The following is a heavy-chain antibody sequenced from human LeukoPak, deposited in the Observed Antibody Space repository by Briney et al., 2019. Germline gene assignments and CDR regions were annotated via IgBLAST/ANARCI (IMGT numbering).Heavy chain of an antibody. CDR1: GYTFTGYY. CDR2: INPNSGGT. V-gene: IGHV1-2*02. D-gene: IGHD4-11*01. J-gene: IGHJ4*02. Sequence: GASVKVSCKASGYTFTGYYMHWVRQAPGQGLEWMGWINPNSGGTNYAQKFQGRVTMTRDTSISTAYMELSRLRSDDTAVYYCARGFLSTVTTPPVSYWGQGTLVTVSS. CDR3: ARGFLSTVTTPPVSY.